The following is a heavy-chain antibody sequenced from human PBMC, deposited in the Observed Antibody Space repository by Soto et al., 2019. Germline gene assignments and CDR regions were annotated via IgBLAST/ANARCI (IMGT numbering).Heavy chain of an antibody. D-gene: IGHD2-15*01. CDR2: ISGSGGST. V-gene: IGHV3-23*01. J-gene: IGHJ4*02. Sequence: PGGSLRLSCAASGFTFSSYAMSWVRQAPGKGLEWVSAISGSGGSTYYADSVKGRFTISRDNSKNTLYLQMNSLRAEDTAVYYCAKDPVNSSGGSPESFDYWGQGTLVTVSS. CDR1: GFTFSSYA. CDR3: AKDPVNSSGGSPESFDY.